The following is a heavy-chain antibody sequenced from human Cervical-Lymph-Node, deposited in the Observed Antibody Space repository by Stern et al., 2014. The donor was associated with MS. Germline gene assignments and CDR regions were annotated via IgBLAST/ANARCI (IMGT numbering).Heavy chain of an antibody. V-gene: IGHV4-61*02. CDR2: IYTSGST. D-gene: IGHD6-13*01. J-gene: IGHJ4*02. CDR1: GGSISSGSYY. CDR3: ARDYTAAALGY. Sequence: QLQLQESGPGLVKPSQTLSLTCTVSGGSISSGSYYWSWIRQPAGKGLEWIGRIYTSGSTNYNPSLKSRVTISVATSKNQFSLKWSFGTAADTAVYYCARDYTAAALGYWGQGTLVTVSS.